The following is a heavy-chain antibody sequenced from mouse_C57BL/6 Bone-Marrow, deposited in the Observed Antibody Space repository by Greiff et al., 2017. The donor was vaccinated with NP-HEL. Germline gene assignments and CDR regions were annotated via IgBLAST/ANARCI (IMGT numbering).Heavy chain of an antibody. CDR3: TREVSSYPYYFDY. Sequence: QVQLQQSGAELVRPGASVTLSCKASGYTFTDYEMHWVKQTPVHGLEWIGAIDPETGGTAYNQKFKGKAILTADKSSSTAYMELRSLTSEDSAVYYCTREVSSYPYYFDYWGQGTTLTVSS. CDR2: IDPETGGT. V-gene: IGHV1-15*01. J-gene: IGHJ2*01. D-gene: IGHD1-1*01. CDR1: GYTFTDYE.